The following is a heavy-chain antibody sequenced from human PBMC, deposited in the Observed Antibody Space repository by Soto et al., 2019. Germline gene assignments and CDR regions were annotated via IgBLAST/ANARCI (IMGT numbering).Heavy chain of an antibody. CDR3: ARDAPRGSSWHRWGY. V-gene: IGHV1-18*01. Sequence: QVQLVQSGAEVKKPGASVKVSCSASGYTFTTYGISWLRQAPGQGLEWMGWISAYNGSTKYAQKLHDRVTMTIDTSTSTAYMELRSLTSDDTAVYYCARDAPRGSSWHRWGYSGQGTLVTVSS. CDR1: GYTFTTYG. CDR2: ISAYNGST. D-gene: IGHD6-13*01. J-gene: IGHJ4*02.